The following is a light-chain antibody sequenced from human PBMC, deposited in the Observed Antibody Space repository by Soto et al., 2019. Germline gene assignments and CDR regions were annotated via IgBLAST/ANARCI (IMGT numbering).Light chain of an antibody. CDR3: QQRTRWPMT. CDR1: QNLHSF. CDR2: DGS. Sequence: EIVLTHSPATLSVSPGERVTLSGRASQNLHSFLNWYQQRPGQAPRPLIYDGSKRAAGVPDRISGDGSGTDCTLTISSLEPEDFAVYYCQQRTRWPMTFGQGTRLEIK. V-gene: IGKV3-11*01. J-gene: IGKJ5*01.